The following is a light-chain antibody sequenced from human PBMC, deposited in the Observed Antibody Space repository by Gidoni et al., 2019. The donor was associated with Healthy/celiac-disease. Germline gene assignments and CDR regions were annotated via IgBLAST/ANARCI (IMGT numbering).Light chain of an antibody. Sequence: LTQPPSVSGAPGQRVTIPCTGSSSNIGAGYDVHWYQQLPGTAPKLLIYGNSNRPSGVPDRFSGSKSGTSASLAITGLQAEDEADYYCQSYDSSLSGYVFGTGTKVTVL. CDR3: QSYDSSLSGYV. CDR2: GNS. CDR1: SSNIGAGYD. J-gene: IGLJ1*01. V-gene: IGLV1-40*02.